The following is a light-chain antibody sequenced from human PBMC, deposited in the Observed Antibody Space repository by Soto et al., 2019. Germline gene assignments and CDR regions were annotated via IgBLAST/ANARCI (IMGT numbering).Light chain of an antibody. J-gene: IGKJ5*01. CDR1: QSISSY. CDR2: DAS. CDR3: QQRSNLIT. Sequence: EIVMTQSPATLSLSPGERATLSCRASQSISSYLARYQQKPGQAPRLLIYDASNRATGIPARFSGSGSGTDFTLTISSLEPEDFAVYYCQQRSNLITFGQGTRLEIK. V-gene: IGKV3-11*01.